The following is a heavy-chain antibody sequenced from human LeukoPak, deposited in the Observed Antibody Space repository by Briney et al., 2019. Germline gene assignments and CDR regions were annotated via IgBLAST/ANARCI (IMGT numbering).Heavy chain of an antibody. V-gene: IGHV4-39*02. CDR2: IYYGENT. CDR3: AKDRRYSYGFY. D-gene: IGHD5-18*01. J-gene: IGHJ4*02. Sequence: SETLSLTCTVPGDSISSGPYYWGWIRQPPGKGLEWIGNIYYGENTYYNPSLKSRVTISIDTSNNQFYLKLSSLTAADTAVYYCAKDRRYSYGFYWGQGTLVTVSS. CDR1: GDSISSGPYY.